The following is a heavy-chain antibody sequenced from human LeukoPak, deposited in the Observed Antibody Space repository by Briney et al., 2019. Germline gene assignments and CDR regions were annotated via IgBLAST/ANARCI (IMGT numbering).Heavy chain of an antibody. CDR3: AREATTVTMFYYYYGMDV. CDR1: GFTFSSYA. D-gene: IGHD4-17*01. CDR2: ISYDGSNK. J-gene: IGHJ6*02. V-gene: IGHV3-30*04. Sequence: TGGSLRLSCAASGFTFSSYAMHWVRQAPGKGLEWVAVISYDGSNKYYADSVKGQFTISRDNSKNTLYLQMNSLRAEDTAVYYCAREATTVTMFYYYYGMDVWGQGTTVTVSS.